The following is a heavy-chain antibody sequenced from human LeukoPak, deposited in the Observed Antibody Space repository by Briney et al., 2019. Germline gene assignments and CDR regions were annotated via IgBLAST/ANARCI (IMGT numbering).Heavy chain of an antibody. J-gene: IGHJ2*01. CDR1: GGSISSSSYY. V-gene: IGHV4-39*07. D-gene: IGHD3-22*01. CDR3: ARDRRLVVDPPWYFDL. Sequence: PSETLSLTCTVSGGSISSSSYYWGWIRQPPGKGLEWIGSIYYSGSTYYNPSLKSRVTISVDTSKNQFSLKLSSVTAADTAVYYCARDRRLVVDPPWYFDLWGRGTLVTVSS. CDR2: IYYSGST.